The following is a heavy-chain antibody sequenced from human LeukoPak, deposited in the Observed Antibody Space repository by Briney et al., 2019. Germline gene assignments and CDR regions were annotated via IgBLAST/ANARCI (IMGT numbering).Heavy chain of an antibody. CDR3: ALARSEYHYGMDV. V-gene: IGHV6-1*01. Sequence: SQTLSLTCAISGDSVSSISVAWNWIRQSPSRGLMWLGSAYYRCKWYYEYAVSVKGRININPDPSKNQFSLQLNSVTPEDTAVYYCALARSEYHYGMDVWGQGTTVTVSS. CDR1: GDSVSSISVA. J-gene: IGHJ6*02. CDR2: AYYRCKWYY.